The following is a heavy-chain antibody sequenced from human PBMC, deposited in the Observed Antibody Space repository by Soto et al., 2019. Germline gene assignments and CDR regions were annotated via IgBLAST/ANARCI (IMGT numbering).Heavy chain of an antibody. Sequence: EVQLVESGGGLGQPGGSLKVSCAASGFTFSDSAMHWVRQASGKGLEWVGRIRNKGNNYATAYTASVKGRFTISRDDSKNTVYLQMNSLKIDDTAVYYCTARRDWTAVDPLEYWGLGTLVTVSS. CDR3: TARRDWTAVDPLEY. J-gene: IGHJ4*02. CDR1: GFTFSDSA. D-gene: IGHD5-18*01. V-gene: IGHV3-73*02. CDR2: IRNKGNNYAT.